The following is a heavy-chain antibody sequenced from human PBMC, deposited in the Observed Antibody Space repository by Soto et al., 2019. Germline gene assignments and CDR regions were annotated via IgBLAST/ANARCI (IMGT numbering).Heavy chain of an antibody. J-gene: IGHJ6*02. CDR2: IYPGDSDT. CDR3: ARRGVAARPDYYGMDV. V-gene: IGHV5-51*01. CDR1: GYSSTSYW. Sequence: PGESLKISCKGSGYSSTSYWIGWVRQMPGKGLEWMGIIYPGDSDTRYSPSFQGQVTISADKSISTAYLQWSSLKASDTAMYYCARRGVAARPDYYGMDVWGQGTTVTVSS. D-gene: IGHD6-6*01.